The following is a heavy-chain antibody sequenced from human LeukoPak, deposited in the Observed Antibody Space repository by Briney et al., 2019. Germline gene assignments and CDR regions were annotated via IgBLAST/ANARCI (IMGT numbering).Heavy chain of an antibody. V-gene: IGHV4-59*01. CDR2: IYYSGST. CDR1: GGSIRSYY. Sequence: SETLSLTCTVSGGSIRSYYWSWIRQPPGKGLEWIGYIYYSGSTNYNPSLKSRVTISVDTSKNQFSLKLSSVTAADTAVYYCARAGYSYSTGYYFDYWGQGALVTVSS. CDR3: ARAGYSYSTGYYFDY. J-gene: IGHJ4*02. D-gene: IGHD5-18*01.